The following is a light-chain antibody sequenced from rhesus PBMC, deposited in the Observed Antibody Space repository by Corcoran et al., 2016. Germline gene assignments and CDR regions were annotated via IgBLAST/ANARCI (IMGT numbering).Light chain of an antibody. CDR1: QGISSY. Sequence: DIQMTQSPSSLSASVGDTVTITCRASQGISSYLNWFKQKPWKAPKLLIYAAPTLQRGVPSRFSGSGSGTDFTVTISSLQPEDCATYYCQHYKSYPLTFGGGTKVEIK. CDR3: QHYKSYPLT. V-gene: IGKV1-28*02. J-gene: IGKJ4*01. CDR2: AAP.